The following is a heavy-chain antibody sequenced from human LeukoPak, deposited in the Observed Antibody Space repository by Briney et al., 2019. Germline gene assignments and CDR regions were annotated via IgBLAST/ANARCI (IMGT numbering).Heavy chain of an antibody. Sequence: SETLFLTCAVYGGSFSGYYWSWIRQPPGKGLEWIGEINHSGSTNYNPSLKSRVTISVDTSKNQFSLKLSSVTAADTAVYYCARHLLWFGDLKYYFDYWGQGTLVTVSS. V-gene: IGHV4-34*01. J-gene: IGHJ4*02. CDR1: GGSFSGYY. CDR3: ARHLLWFGDLKYYFDY. CDR2: INHSGST. D-gene: IGHD3-10*01.